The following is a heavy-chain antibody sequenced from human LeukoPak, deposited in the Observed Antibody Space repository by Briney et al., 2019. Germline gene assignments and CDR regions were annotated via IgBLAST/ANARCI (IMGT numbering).Heavy chain of an antibody. J-gene: IGHJ4*02. CDR1: GGSISSYY. V-gene: IGHV4-59*12. Sequence: KPSETLSLTCTVSGGSISSYYWSWIRQPPGKGLEWIGYIYHSGSTYYNPSLKSRVTISVDRSKNQFSLKLSSVTAADTAVYYCARVRITFGGVDYWGQGTLVTVSS. CDR2: IYHSGST. D-gene: IGHD3-16*01. CDR3: ARVRITFGGVDY.